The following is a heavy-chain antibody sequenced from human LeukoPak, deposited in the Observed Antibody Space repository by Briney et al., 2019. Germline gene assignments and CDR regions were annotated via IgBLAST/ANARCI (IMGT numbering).Heavy chain of an antibody. D-gene: IGHD1-20*01. Sequence: GESLKISCKGSGYSFTSYWIGWVRQMPGKGLEWMGIIYPGDSDTRYSPSFQGQVTISADKSISTAYLQWSSLKASDTAMYYCARHSLTGTTVSFRYSPLFDYWGQGTLVTVSS. CDR3: ARHSLTGTTVSFRYSPLFDY. CDR2: IYPGDSDT. J-gene: IGHJ4*02. V-gene: IGHV5-51*01. CDR1: GYSFTSYW.